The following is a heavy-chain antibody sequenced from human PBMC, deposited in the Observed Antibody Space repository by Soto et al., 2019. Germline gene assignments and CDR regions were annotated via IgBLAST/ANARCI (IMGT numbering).Heavy chain of an antibody. CDR2: IYNDGTYS. J-gene: IGHJ4*02. Sequence: GGSLRLSCAASGFIFKMYWMHWVRQSPGKGLVWISRIYNDGTYSDYADSVRGRFTIARDNVNDTLYLQMNNLRAEDSGLYYCTRGPRPISTGTGAYWGQGTQVTVSS. CDR3: TRGPRPISTGTGAY. CDR1: GFIFKMYW. V-gene: IGHV3-74*01. D-gene: IGHD3-10*01.